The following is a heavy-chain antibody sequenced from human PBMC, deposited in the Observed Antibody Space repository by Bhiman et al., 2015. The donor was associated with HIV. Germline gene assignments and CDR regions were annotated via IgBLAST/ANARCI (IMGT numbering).Heavy chain of an antibody. Sequence: EVQLVESGGGLVQPGRSLRLSCAASGFTFDDYAMHWVRQAPGKGLEWVSSISWNSGSIGYVDSVKGRFTISRDNAKNSLYLQMNSLRAEDTALYYCARGTDTAMVSALVYWGQGTLVTVSS. V-gene: IGHV3-9*01. J-gene: IGHJ4*02. D-gene: IGHD5-18*01. CDR3: ARGTDTAMVSALVY. CDR1: GFTFDDYA. CDR2: ISWNSGSI.